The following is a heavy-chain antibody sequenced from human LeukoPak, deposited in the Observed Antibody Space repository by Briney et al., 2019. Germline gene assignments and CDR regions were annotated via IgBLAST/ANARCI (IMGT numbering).Heavy chain of an antibody. V-gene: IGHV3-23*01. Sequence: SGGSLRLSCTASEFPFRNYAMSWVRQAPGKGLEWVSAITDSGGNTYHADSVKGRFTISRDNSKNTLSLQMNSLRVEDTAVYYCAKRSSSSRPYYFDYWGQGALVTVSS. CDR1: EFPFRNYA. CDR3: AKRSSSSRPYYFDY. CDR2: ITDSGGNT. D-gene: IGHD6-6*01. J-gene: IGHJ4*02.